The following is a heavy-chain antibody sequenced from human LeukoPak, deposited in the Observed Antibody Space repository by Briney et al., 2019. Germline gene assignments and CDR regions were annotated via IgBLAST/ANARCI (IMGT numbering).Heavy chain of an antibody. Sequence: GGSLRLSCAASGFTVSSNHMSWVRQASGKGLEWVSVIYSGGSTDYADSVKGRFTISRDNLKNTLYLQMNSLRAEDTAVYYCARGPAGYNWGQGTLVTFSS. V-gene: IGHV3-53*01. CDR3: ARGPAGYN. D-gene: IGHD1-1*01. CDR2: IYSGGST. J-gene: IGHJ4*02. CDR1: GFTVSSNH.